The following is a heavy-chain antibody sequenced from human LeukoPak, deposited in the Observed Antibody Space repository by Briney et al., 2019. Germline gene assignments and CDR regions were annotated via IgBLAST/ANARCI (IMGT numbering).Heavy chain of an antibody. Sequence: GGSLRLSCAASGFTFSSYEMNWVRQAPGKGLEWVSYISSSGSTIYYADPVKGRFTISRDNAKNSLYLQMNSLRAEDTAVYYCAREGPVSSGWYYYYYMDVWGKGTTVTISS. CDR1: GFTFSSYE. D-gene: IGHD6-19*01. V-gene: IGHV3-48*03. CDR2: ISSSGSTI. CDR3: AREGPVSSGWYYYYYMDV. J-gene: IGHJ6*03.